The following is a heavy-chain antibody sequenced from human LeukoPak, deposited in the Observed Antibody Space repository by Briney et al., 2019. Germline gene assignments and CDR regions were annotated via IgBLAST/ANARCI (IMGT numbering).Heavy chain of an antibody. CDR3: ARERGSLDGDEYFQH. D-gene: IGHD3-10*01. Sequence: PSQTLSLTCTVSGGSISGGDYYWSWIRQPPWKGLEWIGYIYYSGSTYYNPSLKSRVTISVDTSKNQFSLKLSSVTAADTAVYYCARERGSLDGDEYFQHWGQGTLVTVSS. CDR2: IYYSGST. CDR1: GGSISGGDYY. J-gene: IGHJ1*01. V-gene: IGHV4-30-4*08.